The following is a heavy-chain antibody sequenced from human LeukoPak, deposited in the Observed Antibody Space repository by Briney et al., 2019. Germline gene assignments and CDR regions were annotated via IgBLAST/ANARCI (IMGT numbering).Heavy chain of an antibody. D-gene: IGHD3-22*01. CDR2: ISGSGGST. CDR3: ARTYYYDSSGYYPPSPFDY. CDR1: GFTFSSYG. Sequence: GGTLRLSCAASGFTFSSYGMSWVRQAPGKGLEWVSAISGSGGSTYYADSVKGRFTISRDNAKNSLYLQMNSLRAEDTAVYFCARTYYYDSSGYYPPSPFDYWGQGTLVTVSS. J-gene: IGHJ4*02. V-gene: IGHV3-23*01.